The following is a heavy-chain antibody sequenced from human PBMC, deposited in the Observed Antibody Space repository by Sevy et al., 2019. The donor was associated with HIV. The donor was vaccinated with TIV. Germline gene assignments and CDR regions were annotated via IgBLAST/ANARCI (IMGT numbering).Heavy chain of an antibody. CDR3: ARDSGYSPYDYPGNY. Sequence: GGSLRLSCAASGFNFRTHAMHWVRHAPGRGLEWVAVISYAGDTKYNTDSVKGRFTISRDNSKNTVFLQMNSLRPGDTAVYYCARDSGYSPYDYPGNYWGQGTLVTVSS. V-gene: IGHV3-30-3*01. CDR1: GFNFRTHA. CDR2: ISYAGDTK. D-gene: IGHD5-12*01. J-gene: IGHJ4*02.